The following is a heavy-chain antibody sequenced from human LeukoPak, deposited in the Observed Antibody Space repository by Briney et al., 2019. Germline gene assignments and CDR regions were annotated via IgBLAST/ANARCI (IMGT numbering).Heavy chain of an antibody. CDR3: ATGLPYYYYGMDV. J-gene: IGHJ6*02. CDR1: GYTLTELS. D-gene: IGHD2-15*01. CDR2: FDPEDGET. V-gene: IGHV1-24*01. Sequence: ASVKVSCKVSGYTLTELSMHWVRQAPGKGPEWMGGFDPEDGETIYAQKFQGRVTITEDTSTDTAYMHLSSLRSEDTAVYSRATGLPYYYYGMDVWGQGTTVTVSS.